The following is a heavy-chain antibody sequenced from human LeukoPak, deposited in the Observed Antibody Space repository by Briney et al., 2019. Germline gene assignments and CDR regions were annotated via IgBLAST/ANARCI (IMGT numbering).Heavy chain of an antibody. D-gene: IGHD4-17*01. CDR3: ARVYGDYEAHWYFDH. CDR1: GFTFSSYE. Sequence: GGSLRLSCAASGFTFSSYEMNWVRQAPGKGLEWVSYISSSGSTIYYADSVKGRFTISRDNAKNSLYLQMNSLRAEDTAVYYCARVYGDYEAHWYFDHWGRGTLVTVSS. CDR2: ISSSGSTI. V-gene: IGHV3-48*03. J-gene: IGHJ2*01.